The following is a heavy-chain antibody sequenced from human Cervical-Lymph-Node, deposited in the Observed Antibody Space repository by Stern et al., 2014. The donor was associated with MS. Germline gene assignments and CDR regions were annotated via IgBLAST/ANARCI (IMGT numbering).Heavy chain of an antibody. Sequence: QVQLQESGPGLVKPSETLSLTCTVSGGSISSYYWSWMRQPPGKGLEWIGNIYYSGSTNYNPSLKSRVTISIDTSKNQFSLKLSSVTAADTAVYYCAHTVGAPGYGSGWSHYFDYWGQGTLVTVSS. J-gene: IGHJ4*02. V-gene: IGHV4-59*01. CDR1: GGSISSYY. CDR2: IYYSGST. D-gene: IGHD6-19*01. CDR3: AHTVGAPGYGSGWSHYFDY.